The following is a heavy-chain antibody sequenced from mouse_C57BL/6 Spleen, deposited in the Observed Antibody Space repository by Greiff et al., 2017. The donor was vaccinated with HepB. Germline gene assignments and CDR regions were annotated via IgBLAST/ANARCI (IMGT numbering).Heavy chain of an antibody. Sequence: EVKVEESGPGLVKPSQSLSLTCSVTGYSITSGYYWNWIRQFPGNKLEWMGYISYDGSNNYNPSLKNRISITRDTSKNQFFLKLNSVTTEDTATYYCARDGDDAYGDAMDYWGQGTSVTVSS. CDR3: ARDGDDAYGDAMDY. J-gene: IGHJ4*01. D-gene: IGHD1-1*01. CDR2: ISYDGSN. V-gene: IGHV3-6*01. CDR1: GYSITSGYY.